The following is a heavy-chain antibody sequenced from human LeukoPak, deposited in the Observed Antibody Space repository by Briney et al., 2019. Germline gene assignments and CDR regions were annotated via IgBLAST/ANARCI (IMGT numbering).Heavy chain of an antibody. J-gene: IGHJ4*02. Sequence: SETLSLTCAVYGGSFSGCYRSWIRQPPGKGLEWIGEINHSGSTNYNPSLKSRVTISVDTSKNQFSLRLSSVTAADTAVYYCARGNPDIVATTAPSFDYWGQGTLVTVSS. CDR2: INHSGST. CDR3: ARGNPDIVATTAPSFDY. CDR1: GGSFSGCY. D-gene: IGHD5-12*01. V-gene: IGHV4-34*01.